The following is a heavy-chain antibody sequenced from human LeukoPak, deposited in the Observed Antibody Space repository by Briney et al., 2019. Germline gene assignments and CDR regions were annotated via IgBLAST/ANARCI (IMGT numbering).Heavy chain of an antibody. CDR1: GGSFSGYY. CDR3: ARQPARVRKYCSGGSCYRPFDY. CDR2: INHSGST. V-gene: IGHV4-34*01. Sequence: SETLSLTCAVYGGSFSGYYWSWIRQPPGKGLEWIGEINHSGSTNYNPSLKSRVTISVDTSKNQFSLKLSSVTAADTAVYYCARQPARVRKYCSGGSCYRPFDYWGQGTLVTVSS. J-gene: IGHJ4*02. D-gene: IGHD2-15*01.